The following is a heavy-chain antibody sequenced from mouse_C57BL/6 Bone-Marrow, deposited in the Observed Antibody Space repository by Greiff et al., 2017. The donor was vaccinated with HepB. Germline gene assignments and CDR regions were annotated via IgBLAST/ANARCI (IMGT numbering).Heavy chain of an antibody. D-gene: IGHD2-5*01. V-gene: IGHV1-9*01. CDR1: GYTFTGYW. J-gene: IGHJ3*01. Sequence: QVQLKQSGAELMKPGASVKLSCKATGYTFTGYWIEWVKQRPGHGLEWIGEILPGSVSTNYNEKFKGKATFTADTSSNTAYMHLSSLTTEDSAIYYCARPLYYSNFWFAYWGQGTLVTVSA. CDR2: ILPGSVST. CDR3: ARPLYYSNFWFAY.